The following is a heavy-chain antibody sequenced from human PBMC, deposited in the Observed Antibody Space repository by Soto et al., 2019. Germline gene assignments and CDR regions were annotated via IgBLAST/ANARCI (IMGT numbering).Heavy chain of an antibody. CDR3: ASQYRRSWYGLDY. CDR1: GGSISSSSYY. V-gene: IGHV4-39*01. CDR2: IYYSGST. J-gene: IGHJ4*02. D-gene: IGHD6-13*01. Sequence: QLQLQESGPGLVKPSETLSLTCTVSGGSISSSSYYWGWIRQPPGKGLEWIGSIYYSGSTYYNPSLKSRVTISVDTSKNQFSRTLSSVTAADAAVYYCASQYRRSWYGLDYWGQGTLVTVSS.